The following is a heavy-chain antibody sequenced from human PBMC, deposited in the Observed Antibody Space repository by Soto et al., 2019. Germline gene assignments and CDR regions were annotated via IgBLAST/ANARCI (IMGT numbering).Heavy chain of an antibody. Sequence: EVQLLESGGALVQPGVSLSLSCAASGFTYNNYAMGWVRQAPGKGLEWVSAISSSGYSAYYADSVKGRFTISRDNSMNTTFLQMNKLSVADTAVYYCEKGSVVVAAKFDSWGQGTQVTLSS. CDR3: EKGSVVVAAKFDS. CDR1: GFTYNNYA. V-gene: IGHV3-23*01. J-gene: IGHJ4*02. CDR2: ISSSGYSA. D-gene: IGHD2-21*02.